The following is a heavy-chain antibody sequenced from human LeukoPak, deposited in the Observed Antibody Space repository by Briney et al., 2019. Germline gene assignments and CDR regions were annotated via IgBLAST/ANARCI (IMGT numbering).Heavy chain of an antibody. V-gene: IGHV1-58*02. J-gene: IGHJ4*02. CDR3: AAAGAADYGSGTTPFDY. CDR1: GFTFTSSA. CDR2: IVVGSGNT. Sequence: ASVKVSCKASGFTFTSSAMQWVRQARGQRLEWIGWIVVGSGNTNYAQKFQERVTITRDMSTSTAYMELSSLRSEDTAVYYCAAAGAADYGSGTTPFDYWGQGTLVTVSS. D-gene: IGHD3-10*01.